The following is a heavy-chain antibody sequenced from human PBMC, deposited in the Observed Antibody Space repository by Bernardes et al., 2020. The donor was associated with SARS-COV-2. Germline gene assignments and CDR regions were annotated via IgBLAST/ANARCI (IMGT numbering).Heavy chain of an antibody. D-gene: IGHD6-25*01. CDR2: IKEDGSEK. J-gene: IGHJ4*02. Sequence: GSLRLSCRASGFTFRSYWMTWVRQAPGKGLEWVANIKEDGSEKNYVDSVKGRLTISRDNAKNSLYLQMNSLRDEDTAVYYCARHLSDGCGDPFDYWGQGTLVTVSS. CDR3: ARHLSDGCGDPFDY. CDR1: GFTFRSYW. V-gene: IGHV3-7*03.